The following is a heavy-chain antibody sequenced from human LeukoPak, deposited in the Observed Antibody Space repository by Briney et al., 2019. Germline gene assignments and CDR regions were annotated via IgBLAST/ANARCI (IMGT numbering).Heavy chain of an antibody. D-gene: IGHD3-10*01. CDR1: GFSFSNYA. CDR2: ISDSGGST. J-gene: IGHJ4*02. V-gene: IGHV3-23*01. Sequence: PGGSLRLSCAASGFSFSNYAMSWVRQAPGKGLEWVSAISDSGGSTYYADSVKGRFTISRDNSKNTLYLQMNSLRAEDTAVYYCAKALGEVLWFGELVGNYFDYWGQGTLVTVSS. CDR3: AKALGEVLWFGELVGNYFDY.